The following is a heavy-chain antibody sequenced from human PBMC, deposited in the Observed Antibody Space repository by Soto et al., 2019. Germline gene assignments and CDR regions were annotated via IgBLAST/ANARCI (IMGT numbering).Heavy chain of an antibody. V-gene: IGHV1-18*04. CDR3: ARDLSGFVVVPAPTDGMAV. CDR1: GYTFTSYG. Sequence: QVQLVQSGAEVKKPGASVKVSCKASGYTFTSYGISWVRQAPGQGLEWMGWVSAYNGKTNYAQKLQGRVTMTTDTSTSTSYMELRSLRSDDTAVYYCARDLSGFVVVPAPTDGMAVWGQGTTVTVSS. CDR2: VSAYNGKT. J-gene: IGHJ6*02. D-gene: IGHD2-2*01.